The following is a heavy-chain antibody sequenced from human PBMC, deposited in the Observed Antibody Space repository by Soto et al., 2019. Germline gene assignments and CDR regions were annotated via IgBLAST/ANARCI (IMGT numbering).Heavy chain of an antibody. CDR2: ISSGSGSK. V-gene: IGHV3-21*01. CDR3: APCTRCRGTGCHPNFQH. D-gene: IGHD2-2*01. CDR1: GFTFTNYN. Sequence: GGSLRLSCVGSGFTFTNYNMDWVRQAPGKGLEWVSSISSGSGSKSYADSVRGRFTVSSDNAKNSLYLEMDSLRVDDTAAYYCAPCTRCRGTGCHPNFQHGGQGTLLAVSS. J-gene: IGHJ1*01.